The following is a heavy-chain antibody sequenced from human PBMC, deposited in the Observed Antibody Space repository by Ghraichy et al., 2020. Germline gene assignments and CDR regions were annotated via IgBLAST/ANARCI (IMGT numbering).Heavy chain of an antibody. D-gene: IGHD2-2*01. V-gene: IGHV4-4*07. CDR1: GDSVSSYF. CDR2: IYTSGST. Sequence: SETLSLTCTVSGDSVSSYFWSWIRQPAGKGLEWIGRIYTSGSTNYNPSLRSRVSMSVDTSKNQFSLKLSSVTAADTAVYYCARAAHSSSCYRLDSWGQGALVPVSS. CDR3: ARAAHSSSCYRLDS. J-gene: IGHJ5*01.